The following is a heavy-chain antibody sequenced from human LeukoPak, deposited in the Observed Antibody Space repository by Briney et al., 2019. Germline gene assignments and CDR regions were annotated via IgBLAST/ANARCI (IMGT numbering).Heavy chain of an antibody. CDR3: AGWTWDNE. CDR1: GFTFNESW. J-gene: IGHJ4*02. CDR2: MDTSGTEK. D-gene: IGHD1-26*01. V-gene: IGHV3-7*01. Sequence: PGGSLTLTCAASGFTFNESWMNWVRQPPGKGLEWVANMDTSGTEKRDVDSVRASFTISRDNTGTAFYLEMSILTVDGTAIYYCAGWTWDNEWGQGSLVSVSS.